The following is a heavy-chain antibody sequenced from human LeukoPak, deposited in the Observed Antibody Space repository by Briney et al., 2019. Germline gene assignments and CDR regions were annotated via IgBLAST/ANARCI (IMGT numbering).Heavy chain of an antibody. D-gene: IGHD3-9*01. CDR2: ISGSGGST. CDR1: AFTFSSYS. Sequence: GGSLRLSCAASAFTFSSYSMNWVRQAPGKGLEWVSAISGSGGSTYYADSVKGRFTISRDNSKNTLYLQMNSLRAEDTAVYYCAKGDYDILTGYSYEYYFDYWGQGTLVTVSS. J-gene: IGHJ4*02. CDR3: AKGDYDILTGYSYEYYFDY. V-gene: IGHV3-23*01.